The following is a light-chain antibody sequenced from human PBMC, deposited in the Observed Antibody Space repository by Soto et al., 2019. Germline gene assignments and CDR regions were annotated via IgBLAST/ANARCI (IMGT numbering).Light chain of an antibody. Sequence: EIVLTQSPATLSLSPGERATLSCRASQSVNSYLAWYQQKPGQAPRLLIYDASNRATGIPARFSGSGSGTDFTLTISSLEPEDLAVYSCQRRSNRVTFGGGTKVEIK. CDR1: QSVNSY. J-gene: IGKJ4*01. CDR3: QRRSNRVT. CDR2: DAS. V-gene: IGKV3-11*01.